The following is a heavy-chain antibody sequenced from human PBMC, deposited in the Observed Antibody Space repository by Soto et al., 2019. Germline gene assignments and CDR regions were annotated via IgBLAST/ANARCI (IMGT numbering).Heavy chain of an antibody. CDR2: IYTRGST. CDR3: ARVGKLELQGGAFDI. Sequence: SETRSLTCTVSGGSISSYYWSWIRQPAGKGLEWIGRIYTRGSTNYNPSLKSRVTMSVDTSKNQFSLKLSSVTAADTAVYYGARVGKLELQGGAFDIWGQGTMVTVSS. D-gene: IGHD1-7*01. J-gene: IGHJ3*02. CDR1: GGSISSYY. V-gene: IGHV4-4*07.